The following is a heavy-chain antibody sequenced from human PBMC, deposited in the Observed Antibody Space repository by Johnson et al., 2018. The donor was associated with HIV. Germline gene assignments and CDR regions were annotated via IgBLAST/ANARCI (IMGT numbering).Heavy chain of an antibody. CDR1: GFTFSSYA. J-gene: IGHJ3*02. CDR2: ISYDGSNK. D-gene: IGHD3-22*01. Sequence: QVQLVESGGGLVQPGGSLRLSCAASGFTFSSYAMHWVRQAPGKGLEWVAVISYDGSNKYYADSVKGRFTISRDNAKNALYVQMNSLRAEDTAVYYCARGGITMIVVVITTGAFDIWGQGTMVTVSS. V-gene: IGHV3-30*04. CDR3: ARGGITMIVVVITTGAFDI.